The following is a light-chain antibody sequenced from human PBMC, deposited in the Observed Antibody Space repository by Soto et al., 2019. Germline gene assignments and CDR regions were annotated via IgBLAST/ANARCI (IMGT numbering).Light chain of an antibody. J-gene: IGKJ1*01. CDR1: QSVSSSY. Sequence: ELVLTQSPGTLSLSQGERATLSGRASQSVSSSYLAWYQQKPGQAPRLLIYGASSRATGIPDRFSGSGSGTDFTLTISRLEPEDFAVYYCQQYGSSPPWTFGQGTKVDIK. CDR3: QQYGSSPPWT. V-gene: IGKV3-20*01. CDR2: GAS.